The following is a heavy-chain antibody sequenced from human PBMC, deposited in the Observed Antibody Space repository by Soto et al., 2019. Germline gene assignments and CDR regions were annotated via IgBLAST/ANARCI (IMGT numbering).Heavy chain of an antibody. CDR1: GLNSSIYG. V-gene: IGHV3-30*19. J-gene: IGHJ4*02. CDR2: IWYDGSNK. Sequence: GGLMSLSCAASGLNSSIYGMHLVRQAPGKGLEWLAVIWYDGSNKYYADSVKGRFTISRDNSKNTLYLQMNSLRVEDTALYHCPRSPVVVIAAAPADDWGQGTLVTVSS. D-gene: IGHD2-15*01. CDR3: PRSPVVVIAAAPADD.